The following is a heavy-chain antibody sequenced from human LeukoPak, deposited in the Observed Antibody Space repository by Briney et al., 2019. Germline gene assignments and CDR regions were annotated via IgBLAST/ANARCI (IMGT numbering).Heavy chain of an antibody. CDR3: ARVRYCSSTSCYNGMDV. J-gene: IGHJ6*02. CDR1: GGSISSYY. D-gene: IGHD2-2*02. Sequence: PSETLSLTCTVSGGSISSYYWSCIRQPAGKGLEWIGRIYTSGSTSYNPSLKSRVTMSVDTSKNQFSLKLSSVTAADTAVYYCARVRYCSSTSCYNGMDVWGQGTTVTVSS. V-gene: IGHV4-4*07. CDR2: IYTSGST.